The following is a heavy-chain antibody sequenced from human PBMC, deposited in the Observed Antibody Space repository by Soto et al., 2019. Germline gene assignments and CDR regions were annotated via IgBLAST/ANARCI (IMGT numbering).Heavy chain of an antibody. J-gene: IGHJ3*02. CDR2: IKQDGSEK. CDR1: GFTFSSYW. CDR3: ASSVVVAAHAFDI. V-gene: IGHV3-7*01. D-gene: IGHD2-15*01. Sequence: GGSLRLSCAASGFTFSSYWMSWVRQAPGKGLVGVANIKQDGSEKYYGDSVKGRFTISRDNAKNSLYLQMNSLRAEDTAVYYCASSVVVAAHAFDIWGQGTMVTVSS.